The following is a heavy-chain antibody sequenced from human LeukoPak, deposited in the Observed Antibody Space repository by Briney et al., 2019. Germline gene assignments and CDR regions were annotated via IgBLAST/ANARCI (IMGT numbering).Heavy chain of an antibody. CDR1: GFTFSDYA. Sequence: GGSLRLSCAASGFTFSDYAMNWVRQAPMKGLEWVSHINGDSDLIDYAGSVRGRFTISRDNAQNSLYLQMNSLRAEDTAVYYCARDLNWGFDYWGQGILVTVSS. V-gene: IGHV3-48*01. CDR2: INGDSDLI. CDR3: ARDLNWGFDY. J-gene: IGHJ4*02. D-gene: IGHD7-27*01.